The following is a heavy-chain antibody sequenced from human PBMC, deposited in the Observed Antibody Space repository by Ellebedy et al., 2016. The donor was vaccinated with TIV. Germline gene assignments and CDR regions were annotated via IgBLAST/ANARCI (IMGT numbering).Heavy chain of an antibody. Sequence: ASVKVSCKASGYTFTSYGISWVRQAPGQGLEWMGWISTYNGNTNYAQKLQGRVTMTTDTPTTTAYMELRSLRSDDTAVYYCARVHYDILTGYYMGDYWGQGTLVTVSS. D-gene: IGHD3-9*01. V-gene: IGHV1-18*01. CDR1: GYTFTSYG. CDR3: ARVHYDILTGYYMGDY. J-gene: IGHJ4*02. CDR2: ISTYNGNT.